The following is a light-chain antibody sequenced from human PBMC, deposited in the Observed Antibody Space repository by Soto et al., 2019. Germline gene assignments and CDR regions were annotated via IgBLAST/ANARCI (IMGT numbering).Light chain of an antibody. CDR1: QSISSW. CDR3: QQYNSYGT. J-gene: IGKJ1*01. Sequence: DIQMTQSPSTLSASVGDRVTITCRASQSISSWSAWYQQKPGKAPKLLIYKASSLESGVPSRFSGSGSGTEFTLTISSLQPDDFATYYCQQYNSYGTFGQGTKVEIK. CDR2: KAS. V-gene: IGKV1-5*03.